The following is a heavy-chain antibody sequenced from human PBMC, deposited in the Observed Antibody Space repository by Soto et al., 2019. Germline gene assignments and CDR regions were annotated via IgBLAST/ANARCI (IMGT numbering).Heavy chain of an antibody. D-gene: IGHD3-22*01. CDR1: GYTFTSYG. CDR2: ISAYNGNT. Sequence: ASVKVSCKASGYTFTSYGISWVRQAPGQGLEWMGWISAYNGNTNYAQKLQGRVTMTTDTSTSTAYMELRSLRSEDTAVYYCARTSGTVGYYYDSNRAFDIWGQGTMVT. V-gene: IGHV1-18*01. CDR3: ARTSGTVGYYYDSNRAFDI. J-gene: IGHJ3*02.